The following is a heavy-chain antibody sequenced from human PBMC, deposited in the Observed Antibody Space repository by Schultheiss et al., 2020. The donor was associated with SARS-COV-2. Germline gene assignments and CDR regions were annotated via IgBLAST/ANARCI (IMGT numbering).Heavy chain of an antibody. CDR1: GDSISNSNW. Sequence: GSLRLSCAVSGDSISNSNWWSWVRQSPGKGLEWIGEVYHSGSTNYNPSLKSRVTISLDKSKNQLSLNMNSVSAADTAVYYCARGGWDSGAGQDSWGQGTLVTVSS. V-gene: IGHV4-4*02. D-gene: IGHD6-19*01. CDR3: ARGGWDSGAGQDS. J-gene: IGHJ4*02. CDR2: VYHSGST.